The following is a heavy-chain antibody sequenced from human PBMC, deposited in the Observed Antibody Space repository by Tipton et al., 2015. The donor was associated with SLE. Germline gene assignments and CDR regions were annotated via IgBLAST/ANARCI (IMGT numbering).Heavy chain of an antibody. CDR3: AKVRSSCAY. D-gene: IGHD2-2*01. V-gene: IGHV3-30*02. Sequence: SGFTFSSYGMHWIRQAPGKGLEWVAFIRYDGSNKYYADSVKGRFTISRDNSKNTLYLQMNSLRAEDTAVYYCAKVRSSCAYWGQETLVTVSS. CDR2: IRYDGSNK. CDR1: GFTFSSYG. J-gene: IGHJ4*02.